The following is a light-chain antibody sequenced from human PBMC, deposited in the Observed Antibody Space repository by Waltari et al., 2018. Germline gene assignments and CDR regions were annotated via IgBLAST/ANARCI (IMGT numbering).Light chain of an antibody. Sequence: QSVLTQPPSVSGAPGQRVTISCTGSSSTIGAGYDVHWYQQLPGTVPKLLIYGNSNRPSGVPDRFSGSKSGTSASLAITGLQAEDEADYYCQSYDSSLSGGVFGGGTKLTVL. CDR1: SSTIGAGYD. J-gene: IGLJ2*01. CDR2: GNS. V-gene: IGLV1-40*01. CDR3: QSYDSSLSGGV.